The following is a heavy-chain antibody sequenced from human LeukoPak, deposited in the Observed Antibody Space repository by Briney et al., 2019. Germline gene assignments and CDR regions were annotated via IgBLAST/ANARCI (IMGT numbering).Heavy chain of an antibody. J-gene: IGHJ4*02. Sequence: GGSLRLSCAASGFTFSSYGMHWVRQAPGKGLEWVAFIRYDGSNKYYADSVKGRFTISRDNSKNTLYLQMNSLRAEDTAVYYCAKDTGKYSSGWTDYWGQGTLVTVSS. CDR3: AKDTGKYSSGWTDY. V-gene: IGHV3-30*02. CDR2: IRYDGSNK. D-gene: IGHD6-19*01. CDR1: GFTFSSYG.